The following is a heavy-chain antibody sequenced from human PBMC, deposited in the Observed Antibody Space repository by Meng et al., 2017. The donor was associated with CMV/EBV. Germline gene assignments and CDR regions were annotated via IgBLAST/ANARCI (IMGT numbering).Heavy chain of an antibody. V-gene: IGHV4-30-4*08. CDR3: ARGFRTATVTPPDY. J-gene: IGHJ4*02. Sequence: SCPVSGGSISSGDYYWSWIRQPPGKGLEWIGYIYYSGSTYYNPSLKSRVTISVDTSKNQFSLKLSSVTAADTAVYYCARGFRTATVTPPDYWGQGTLVTVSS. CDR1: GGSISSGDYY. D-gene: IGHD4-17*01. CDR2: IYYSGST.